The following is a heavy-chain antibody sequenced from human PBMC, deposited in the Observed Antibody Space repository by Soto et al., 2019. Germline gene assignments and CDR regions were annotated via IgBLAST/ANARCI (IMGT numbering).Heavy chain of an antibody. CDR2: IIPILGIT. Sequence: QVQLVQSGAEVKMPGSSVKVSCEASGGTFSSYTISWVRQAPGQGLEWMGRIIPILGITNYAQKFQGRVTITADKSTSTAYMELSSLRSEDTAVYYCARAENCSRTTCSAKGFDPWGQGTLVTVSS. CDR1: GGTFSSYT. CDR3: ARAENCSRTTCSAKGFDP. J-gene: IGHJ5*02. D-gene: IGHD2-2*01. V-gene: IGHV1-69*02.